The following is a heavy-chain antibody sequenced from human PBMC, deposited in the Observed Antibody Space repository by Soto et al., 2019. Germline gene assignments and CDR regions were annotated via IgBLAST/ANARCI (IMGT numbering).Heavy chain of an antibody. J-gene: IGHJ4*02. D-gene: IGHD4-4*01. Sequence: GGSLRLSCAASGFTFSPFWMHWVRQVPGKGPVWVSRINSDGNSTSYADTVKGRFTISRDNAKNTLYLQMNSLRAEDTAVYYCARGSNHFDYWGQGTLVTVSS. CDR1: GFTFSPFW. CDR2: INSDGNST. V-gene: IGHV3-74*01. CDR3: ARGSNHFDY.